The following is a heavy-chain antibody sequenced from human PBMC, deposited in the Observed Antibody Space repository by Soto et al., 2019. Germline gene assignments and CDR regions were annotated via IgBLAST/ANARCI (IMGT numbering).Heavy chain of an antibody. CDR2: IIPMFGTP. CDR1: GGAFTDYI. D-gene: IGHD1-26*01. J-gene: IGHJ4*02. Sequence: SVKVSCKASGGAFTDYIFDWVRQAPGQGLEWMGGIIPMFGTPKYAQKFQHRVTISADVSTGTAYMELTRLRFDDTAVYYCAGGRDQPPVGLYFESWGEGTRVTVS. CDR3: AGGRDQPPVGLYFES. V-gene: IGHV1-69*13.